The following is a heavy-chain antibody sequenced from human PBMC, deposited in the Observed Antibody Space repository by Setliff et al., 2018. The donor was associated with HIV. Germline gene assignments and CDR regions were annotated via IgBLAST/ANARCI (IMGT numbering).Heavy chain of an antibody. V-gene: IGHV3-48*03. J-gene: IGHJ6*02. CDR2: ISMSSHTSV. CDR3: ARKLRPGHGVDV. Sequence: GGSLRLSCTASGFTFGDYAMSWVRQAPGKGLEWVSYISMSSHTSVIYSDSVKGRFTISRGNAKNSMDLQMNSLRAEDTAIYYCARKLRPGHGVDVWGQGTTVTVSS. CDR1: GFTFGDYA. D-gene: IGHD3-10*01.